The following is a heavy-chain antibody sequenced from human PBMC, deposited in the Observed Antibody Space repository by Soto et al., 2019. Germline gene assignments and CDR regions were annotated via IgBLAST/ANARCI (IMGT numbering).Heavy chain of an antibody. V-gene: IGHV1-3*01. Sequence: QVQLVQSGAEVKKPGASVKVSCKASGYTFTSYAMHWVRQAPGQRLEWMGWINAGNGNTKYSQKFQGRVTITRDTSASTAYMELSSLRSADTAVYYFARDQDTAMVTAFDPWGQGTLVTVSS. CDR2: INAGNGNT. CDR1: GYTFTSYA. J-gene: IGHJ5*02. D-gene: IGHD5-18*01. CDR3: ARDQDTAMVTAFDP.